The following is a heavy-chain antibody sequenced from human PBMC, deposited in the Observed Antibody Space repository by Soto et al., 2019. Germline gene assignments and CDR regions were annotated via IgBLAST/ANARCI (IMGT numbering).Heavy chain of an antibody. CDR3: TIDGQVMTPPRYAFAI. D-gene: IGHD3-9*01. V-gene: IGHV3-23*01. CDR1: GFTFSSYA. Sequence: QAGGSLRLSCAASGFTFSSYAMSWVLQASGKGLEWVSVISGGGITHYADSVKGRFTISRDNSKNTVYLQMSTLRAEDTAVYYCTIDGQVMTPPRYAFAIWAQRT. CDR2: ISGGGIT. J-gene: IGHJ3*02.